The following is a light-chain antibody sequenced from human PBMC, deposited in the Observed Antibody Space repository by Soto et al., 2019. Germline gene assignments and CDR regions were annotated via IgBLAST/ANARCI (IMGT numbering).Light chain of an antibody. CDR3: QQFGSSPGFT. J-gene: IGKJ3*01. Sequence: EIVLTQSPGTLSLSPGERATLSCRASQSINNRYLAWYQQKPGQAPRLLIYAASSRATGIPDRFSGSGSGTDFTITISRLEPEDFAVSYCQQFGSSPGFTFGPGTKVDIK. CDR1: QSINNRY. V-gene: IGKV3-20*01. CDR2: AAS.